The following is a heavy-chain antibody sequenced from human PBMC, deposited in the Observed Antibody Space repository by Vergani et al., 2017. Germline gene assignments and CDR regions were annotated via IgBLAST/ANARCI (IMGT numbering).Heavy chain of an antibody. J-gene: IGHJ5*02. Sequence: QVQLVQSGAEVKKPGASVKVSCKAAGYTFTSYDVNWVRQATGQGLEWMGWMNPNSANTGYAQKFQGRVTMTRNTSINTAYMELSSLRSEDTGVYYCARGRGYTSSSAANNWFDPGGQGTPVAVSS. CDR1: GYTFTSYD. CDR3: ARGRGYTSSSAANNWFDP. D-gene: IGHD6-6*01. V-gene: IGHV1-8*01. CDR2: MNPNSANT.